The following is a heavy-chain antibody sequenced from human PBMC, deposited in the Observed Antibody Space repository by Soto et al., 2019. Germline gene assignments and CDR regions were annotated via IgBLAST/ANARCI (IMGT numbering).Heavy chain of an antibody. CDR2: IYYSGST. J-gene: IGHJ4*02. V-gene: IGHV4-59*01. Sequence: QVQLQESGPGLVKPSETLSLTCTVSGGSISSYYWSWIRQPPGKGLEWIGYIYYSGSTNYNPSLKSRVTISVDTSKNQFSLKLSSVTAADTAVYYCAGTNYDLWSGLDYWGQGTLVTVSS. CDR1: GGSISSYY. D-gene: IGHD3-3*01. CDR3: AGTNYDLWSGLDY.